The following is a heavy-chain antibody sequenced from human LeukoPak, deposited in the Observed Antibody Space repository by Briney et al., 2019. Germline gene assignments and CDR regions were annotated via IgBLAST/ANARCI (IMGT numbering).Heavy chain of an antibody. Sequence: ASVKVSCKASGYTFTSYGISWVRQAPGQGLEWMGWISAYNGNTNYAQKLQGRVTMTTDTSTSTAYMELRSLRSDDTAAYYCAREVGYSSSWYQTKDYYYYYGMDVWGQGTTVTVSS. CDR3: AREVGYSSSWYQTKDYYYYYGMDV. V-gene: IGHV1-18*01. CDR2: ISAYNGNT. D-gene: IGHD6-13*01. CDR1: GYTFTSYG. J-gene: IGHJ6*02.